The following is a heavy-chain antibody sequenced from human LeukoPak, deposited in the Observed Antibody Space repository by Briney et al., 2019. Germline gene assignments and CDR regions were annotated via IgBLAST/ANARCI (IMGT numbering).Heavy chain of an antibody. CDR1: GFSFSSYS. Sequence: GGSLRLSCAASGFSFSSYSMTWVRHAPGKGLEWVSSISSSSSYIYYADSVKGRFTISRDNAKNSLYLQMNSLRAEDTAVYYCARERNYGCTDYWGQGTLVTVSS. CDR2: ISSSSSYI. CDR3: ARERNYGCTDY. D-gene: IGHD3-10*01. J-gene: IGHJ4*02. V-gene: IGHV3-21*01.